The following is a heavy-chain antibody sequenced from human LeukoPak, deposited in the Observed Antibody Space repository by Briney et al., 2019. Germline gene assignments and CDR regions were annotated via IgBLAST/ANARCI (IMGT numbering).Heavy chain of an antibody. CDR1: GFTFSNAW. Sequence: KPGGSLRLSCAASGFTFSNAWMSWVRQAPGKGLEWVGRIKRKTDGGTTDYAAPVKGRFTISRDDSKNTLYLQMNSLKTEDTAVYYCTTDVSSYDFWSGYYSGSWGQGTLVTVSS. D-gene: IGHD3-3*01. CDR2: IKRKTDGGTT. V-gene: IGHV3-15*01. J-gene: IGHJ5*02. CDR3: TTDVSSYDFWSGYYSGS.